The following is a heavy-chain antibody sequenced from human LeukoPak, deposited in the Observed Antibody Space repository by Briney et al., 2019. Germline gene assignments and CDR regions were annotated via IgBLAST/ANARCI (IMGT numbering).Heavy chain of an antibody. V-gene: IGHV3-23*01. CDR3: AKLPDIVLVVYAWYFDL. CDR1: GFTFSSYA. CDR2: ISGSGGST. J-gene: IGHJ2*01. D-gene: IGHD2-8*02. Sequence: GGSLRLSCAASGFTFSSYATSWVRQAPGKGLEWVSAISGSGGSTYYADSVKGRFTISRDNSKNTLYLQMNGLRAEDTAVYYCAKLPDIVLVVYAWYFDLWGRGTLVTVSS.